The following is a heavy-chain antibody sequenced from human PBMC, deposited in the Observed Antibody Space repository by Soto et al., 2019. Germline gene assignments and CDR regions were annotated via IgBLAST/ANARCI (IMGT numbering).Heavy chain of an antibody. CDR1: GYTFTGYY. CDR3: ARDLGYCSGGSCYSADLLDY. J-gene: IGHJ4*02. Sequence: ASVKVSCKASGYTFTGYYMHWVRQAPGQGLEWMGWINPNSGGTNYAQKFQGWVTMTRDTSISTAYMELSRLRSDDTAVYYCARDLGYCSGGSCYSADLLDYWGQGTLVTVSS. V-gene: IGHV1-2*04. CDR2: INPNSGGT. D-gene: IGHD2-15*01.